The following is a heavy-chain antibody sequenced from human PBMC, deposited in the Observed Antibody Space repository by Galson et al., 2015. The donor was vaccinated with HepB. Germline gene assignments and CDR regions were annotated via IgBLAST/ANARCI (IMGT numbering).Heavy chain of an antibody. CDR3: ARGDDDILTGYYYYFDY. Sequence: SLRLSCAASGFTFSSYWMSWVRQAPGKGLEWVANIKQDGSEKYYVDSVKGRFTISRDNAKNSLYLQMNSLRAEDTAVYYCARGDDDILTGYYYYFDYWGQGTLVTVSS. CDR1: GFTFSSYW. D-gene: IGHD3-9*01. V-gene: IGHV3-7*03. CDR2: IKQDGSEK. J-gene: IGHJ4*02.